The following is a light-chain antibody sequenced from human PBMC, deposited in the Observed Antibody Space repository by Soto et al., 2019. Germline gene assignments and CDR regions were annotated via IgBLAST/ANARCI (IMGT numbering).Light chain of an antibody. CDR1: QSISGW. Sequence: DIQMTQSPSNLSASVGDRVTITCRASQSISGWLAWYQQKQGKAPKLLIYKASSLESGVPSRFSGSGSGTEFTLTISSLQPDDSATYYCQQYNSYSWTFGQGTKVEIK. J-gene: IGKJ1*01. CDR3: QQYNSYSWT. V-gene: IGKV1-5*03. CDR2: KAS.